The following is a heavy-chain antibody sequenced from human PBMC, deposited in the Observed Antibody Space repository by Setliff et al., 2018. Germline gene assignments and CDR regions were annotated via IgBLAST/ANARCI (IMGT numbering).Heavy chain of an antibody. J-gene: IGHJ4*02. CDR2: IGHTGSI. CDR3: ARSFSRREKFLLDY. V-gene: IGHV4-38-2*02. Sequence: SETLSLTCTVSGYSISSGYIWGWIRQPPGKGLEWVGNIGHTGSINYNPSLKSRLTISRDTSKNQVSLKLNSVTATDTAVYYCARSFSRREKFLLDYWGQGAQVTVSS. CDR1: GYSISSGYI.